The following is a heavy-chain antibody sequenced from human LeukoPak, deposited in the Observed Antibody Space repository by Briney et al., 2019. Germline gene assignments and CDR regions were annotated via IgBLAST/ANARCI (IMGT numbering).Heavy chain of an antibody. Sequence: PSETLSLTCAVYGGSFSGYYWSWIRQPPGKGLEWIGEINHSGSTNYNASLKSRVTISVDTSKNQFSLKLTSVTAADTAVYYCARHSICFDPWGQGTLVTVSS. CDR1: GGSFSGYY. D-gene: IGHD2-21*01. J-gene: IGHJ5*02. CDR3: ARHSICFDP. CDR2: INHSGST. V-gene: IGHV4-34*01.